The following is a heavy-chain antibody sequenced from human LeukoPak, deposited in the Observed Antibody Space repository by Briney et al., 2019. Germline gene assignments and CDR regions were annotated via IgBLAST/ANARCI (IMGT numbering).Heavy chain of an antibody. J-gene: IGHJ4*02. V-gene: IGHV4-34*01. CDR3: ARSGYSFLVDS. CDR2: INHSGST. Sequence: SETLSLTCAVYGGSFSGYYWNWIRQPPGKGLEWIGEINHSGSTNYNPSLKSRVTISVDTSKNQFSLKLSSVTAADTAVYFCARSGYSFLVDSWGQGTLVTVSS. D-gene: IGHD5-18*01. CDR1: GGSFSGYY.